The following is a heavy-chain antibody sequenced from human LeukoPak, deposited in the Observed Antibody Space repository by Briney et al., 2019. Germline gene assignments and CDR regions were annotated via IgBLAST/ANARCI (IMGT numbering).Heavy chain of an antibody. CDR2: MRSDGSTK. CDR3: AKGYDSSGFYLDY. Sequence: GGSLRLSCAASGFTFSNYAMHWVRQAPGKGLEWVAYMRSDGSTKYYADSVKGRFTISRDNSKNTLYVQMNSLRAEDTAVYYCAKGYDSSGFYLDYWGQGALVTVSS. CDR1: GFTFSNYA. V-gene: IGHV3-30*02. D-gene: IGHD3-22*01. J-gene: IGHJ4*02.